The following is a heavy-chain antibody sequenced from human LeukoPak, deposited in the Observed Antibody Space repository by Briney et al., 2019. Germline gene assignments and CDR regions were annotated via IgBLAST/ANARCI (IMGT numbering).Heavy chain of an antibody. D-gene: IGHD3-10*01. CDR3: ARAEGSSYYYYCYGMDV. CDR1: GFTFSDYY. Sequence: GGSLRLSCAASGFTFSDYYMSWIRQAPGKGLEWVSYISSSGSTIYYADSVKGRFTISRDDAKNSLYLQMNSLRAEDTAVYYCARAEGSSYYYYCYGMDVWGQGTTVTDSS. CDR2: ISSSGSTI. J-gene: IGHJ6*02. V-gene: IGHV3-11*01.